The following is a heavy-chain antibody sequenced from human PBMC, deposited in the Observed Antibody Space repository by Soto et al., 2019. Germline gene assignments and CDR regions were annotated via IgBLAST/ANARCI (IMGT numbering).Heavy chain of an antibody. CDR1: GFTFTSSA. CDR2: IVVGSGNT. D-gene: IGHD2-2*01. Sequence: SVKVSCKASGFTFTSSAMQWVRQARGQRLERIGWIVVGSGNTNYAQKFQERVTITRDMSTSTAYMELSSLRSEDTAVYYCAATGYCSSTSCLYYYYYGMDVWGQGTTVTVSS. CDR3: AATGYCSSTSCLYYYYYGMDV. J-gene: IGHJ6*02. V-gene: IGHV1-58*02.